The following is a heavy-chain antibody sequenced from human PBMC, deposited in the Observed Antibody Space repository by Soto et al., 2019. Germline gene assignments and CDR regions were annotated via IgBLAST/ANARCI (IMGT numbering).Heavy chain of an antibody. Sequence: EVQLLESGGGLVQPGGSLRLSCAASGFTFSSYAMSWVRQAPGKGLEWVSAISGSGGSTYYADSVKGRFTISRDNSKNELYRQMNSLRAEDTAVYYCAKGRGYCSSTSCYVGSDYWGQGTLVTVSS. CDR2: ISGSGGST. D-gene: IGHD2-2*01. CDR3: AKGRGYCSSTSCYVGSDY. J-gene: IGHJ4*02. CDR1: GFTFSSYA. V-gene: IGHV3-23*01.